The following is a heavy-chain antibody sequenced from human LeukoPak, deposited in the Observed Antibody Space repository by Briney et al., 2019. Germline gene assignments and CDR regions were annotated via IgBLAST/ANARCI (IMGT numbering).Heavy chain of an antibody. CDR1: GFTFSSYW. CDR2: IKQDGSDT. D-gene: IGHD6-13*01. Sequence: GGSLRLSCEVSGFTFSSYWMNWVRQAPGKGLEWVANIKQDGSDTYYVDSVKGRFTISRDNAKNSLYLQMSSLRAEDTAVYYCAIIPRAAAGPSARSPFHYWGQGTLVTVSS. J-gene: IGHJ4*02. CDR3: AIIPRAAAGPSARSPFHY. V-gene: IGHV3-7*01.